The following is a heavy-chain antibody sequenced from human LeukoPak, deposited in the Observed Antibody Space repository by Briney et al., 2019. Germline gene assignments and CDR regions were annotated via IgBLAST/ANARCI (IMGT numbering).Heavy chain of an antibody. CDR3: ARAPPRLDGYILYY. V-gene: IGHV1-69*04. D-gene: IGHD5-24*01. J-gene: IGHJ4*02. CDR2: IIPTTGLA. Sequence: SVKVSCKAPGGTFTNLAINWVRQAPGQGLEWMGRIIPTTGLASYAQKFQGRVTITADKSTSTAYMALSSLRSEDTAVYYCARAPPRLDGYILYYWGQGTLVTVSS. CDR1: GGTFTNLA.